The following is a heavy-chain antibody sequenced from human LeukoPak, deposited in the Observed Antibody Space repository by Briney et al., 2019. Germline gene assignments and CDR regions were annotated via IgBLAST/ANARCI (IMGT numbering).Heavy chain of an antibody. CDR1: GYTFTSYY. J-gene: IGHJ5*02. CDR3: ARDHLVGATTMGFDP. D-gene: IGHD1-26*01. Sequence: ASVKVSCKASGYTFTSYYIHWVRQAPGQGLEWMGLINPSGGSTNFAQKFQGRVTMTRDMSTSTVYMELSSLRSEDTAVYYCARDHLVGATTMGFDPWGQGTLVTVSS. V-gene: IGHV1-46*01. CDR2: INPSGGST.